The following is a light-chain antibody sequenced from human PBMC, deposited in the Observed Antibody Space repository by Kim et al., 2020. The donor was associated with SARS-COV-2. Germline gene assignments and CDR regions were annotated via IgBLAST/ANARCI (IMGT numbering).Light chain of an antibody. CDR3: QQYNSYPRT. V-gene: IGKV1-16*01. Sequence: ASVGDRVTITCRASQGITKDLAWFQPKPGKAPKSLIYAASNLQSGLPSRFSGSGSGTDFTLTISSLQPEDFATYYCQQYNSYPRTFGQGTKVDIK. J-gene: IGKJ1*01. CDR2: AAS. CDR1: QGITKD.